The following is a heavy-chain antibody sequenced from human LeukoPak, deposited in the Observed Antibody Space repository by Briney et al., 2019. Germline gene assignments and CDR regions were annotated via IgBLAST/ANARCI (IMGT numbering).Heavy chain of an antibody. J-gene: IGHJ5*02. CDR2: IYHSGST. V-gene: IGHV4-38-2*01. D-gene: IGHD1-14*01. CDR1: GYSISGGYY. Sequence: SETLSLTCAVSGYSISGGYYWGWIRQPPGKGLEWIGSIYHSGSTYYNPSLKSRVTISVDTSKNQFSLKLSSVTAAATAVYYCARTRTTTPYKWFDPWGQGTLVTVSS. CDR3: ARTRTTTPYKWFDP.